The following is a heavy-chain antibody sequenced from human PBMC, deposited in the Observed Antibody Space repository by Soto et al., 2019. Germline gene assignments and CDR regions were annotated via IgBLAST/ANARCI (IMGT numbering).Heavy chain of an antibody. D-gene: IGHD3-10*01. CDR1: GGSISSGGYY. Sequence: QVQLQESGPGLVKPSQTLSLICIVSGGSISSGGYYWSWIRQFPGKGLEWIGHEYYSGSTDYNPSLRSRVNISVDTSNNQFSLKLSSVTAADTAVYYCARASKAQLRGALYGFDCWGQGTLVTVSS. CDR2: EYYSGST. V-gene: IGHV4-31*03. J-gene: IGHJ4*02. CDR3: ARASKAQLRGALYGFDC.